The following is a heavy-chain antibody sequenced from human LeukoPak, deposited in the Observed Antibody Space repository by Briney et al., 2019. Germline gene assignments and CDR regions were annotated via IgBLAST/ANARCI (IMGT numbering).Heavy chain of an antibody. Sequence: SETLSLTCAVSGGSISSSNWWSWVRQPPGKGLEWIGEIYHSGSTNYNPSLKSRVTISVDKSKNQFSLKLSSVTAADTAVYYCARGGSTSLYCYYGMDVWDKGTTVTVSS. J-gene: IGHJ6*04. CDR2: IYHSGST. CDR3: ARGGSTSLYCYYGMDV. CDR1: GGSISSSNW. D-gene: IGHD2-2*01. V-gene: IGHV4-4*02.